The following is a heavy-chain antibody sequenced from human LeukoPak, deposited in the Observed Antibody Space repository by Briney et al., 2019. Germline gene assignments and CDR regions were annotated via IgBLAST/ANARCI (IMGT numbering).Heavy chain of an antibody. CDR3: ARGEVVPAAIGAFDI. D-gene: IGHD2-2*01. CDR1: GGTFSSYA. Sequence: SVKVSCKASGGTFSSYAISWVRQAPGQGLEWMGGIIPIFGAANYAQKFQGRVTITAGKSTSTAYMELSSLRSEDTAVYYCARGEVVPAAIGAFDIWGQGTMVTVSS. V-gene: IGHV1-69*06. J-gene: IGHJ3*02. CDR2: IIPIFGAA.